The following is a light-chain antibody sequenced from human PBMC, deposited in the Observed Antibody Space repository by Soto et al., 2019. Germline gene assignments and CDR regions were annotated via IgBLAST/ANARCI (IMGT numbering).Light chain of an antibody. V-gene: IGKV3-15*01. CDR2: GAS. CDR3: QQYNNWPPYT. CDR1: QSVRSN. J-gene: IGKJ2*01. Sequence: EIVMTQSPATLSVSPGERATLSCRASQSVRSNLAWYQHKPGQAPRLLIYGASTRVTGIPARFSGSGSGTDFTLTISSLQSEDFAVYYCQQYNNWPPYTFGQGTKLEIK.